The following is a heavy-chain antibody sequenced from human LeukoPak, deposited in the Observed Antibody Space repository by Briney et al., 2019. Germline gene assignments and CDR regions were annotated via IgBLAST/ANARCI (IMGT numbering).Heavy chain of an antibody. Sequence: SETLSLTCTVSGGSISSYYWSWIRQPPGKGLEWIGYIYYSGSTNYNPSLKSRVTISVDTSKSQFSLKLSSVTAADTAVYYCARQLPLAGIAVAAPFDYWGQGTLVTVSS. CDR1: GGSISSYY. D-gene: IGHD6-19*01. J-gene: IGHJ4*02. CDR2: IYYSGST. V-gene: IGHV4-59*08. CDR3: ARQLPLAGIAVAAPFDY.